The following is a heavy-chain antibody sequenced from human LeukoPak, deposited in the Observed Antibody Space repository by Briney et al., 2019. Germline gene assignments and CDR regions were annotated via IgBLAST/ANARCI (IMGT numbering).Heavy chain of an antibody. CDR3: ARDGYSSSQFDP. D-gene: IGHD6-6*01. CDR2: INPNSGGT. J-gene: IGHJ5*02. Sequence: ASVKVSCKASGYTFTGYYMHWVRPAPGQGLEWMGWINPNSGGTNYAQKFQGRVTMTRDTSISTAYMELSRLRSDDTAVYYCARDGYSSSQFDPWGQGTLVTVSS. CDR1: GYTFTGYY. V-gene: IGHV1-2*02.